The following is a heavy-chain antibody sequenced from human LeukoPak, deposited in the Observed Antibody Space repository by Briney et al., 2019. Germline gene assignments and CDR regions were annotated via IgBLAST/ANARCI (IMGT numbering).Heavy chain of an antibody. CDR2: INAGNGNT. D-gene: IGHD3-10*01. J-gene: IGHJ5*02. CDR1: GYTFTSYA. V-gene: IGHV1-3*01. Sequence: GASVKVSCKASGYTFTSYAMHWVRQAPGQRLEWMGWINAGNGNTKYSQKFQGRVTITRDTSASTAYMELSSLRSEDTAVYYCARDLLNYDGSGSPIGQVDPWGQGTLVTVSS. CDR3: ARDLLNYDGSGSPIGQVDP.